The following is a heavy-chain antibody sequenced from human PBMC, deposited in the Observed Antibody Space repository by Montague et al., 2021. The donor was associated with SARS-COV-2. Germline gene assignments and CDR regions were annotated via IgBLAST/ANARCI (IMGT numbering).Heavy chain of an antibody. J-gene: IGHJ4*02. D-gene: IGHD3-9*01. CDR2: IYYSGST. CDR3: ARMTLLRYFDWLSHGGYFDY. Sequence: SETLSLTCTVSGGSISSSSYYWGWIRQPPGKGLEWIGSIYYSGSTYYNPSLKSRVTISVDTSKNQFSLKLSSVTAADTAVYYCARMTLLRYFDWLSHGGYFDYWGREPWSPSPQ. CDR1: GGSISSSSYY. V-gene: IGHV4-39*01.